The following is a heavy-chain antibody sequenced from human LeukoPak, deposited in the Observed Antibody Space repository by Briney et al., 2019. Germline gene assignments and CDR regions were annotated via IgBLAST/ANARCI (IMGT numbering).Heavy chain of an antibody. CDR1: GASTSSRY. Sequence: PSETLSLTCSASGASTSSRYWSWIRQSPGRTLEWIGHIYNSRSTKYNPSLTSRVTISVDTSKNQFSLRMTSVTAADTAIYYCAQTTGWPGFDFWGPGALVTVSS. CDR2: IYNSRST. D-gene: IGHD6-19*01. J-gene: IGHJ4*02. CDR3: AQTTGWPGFDF. V-gene: IGHV4-59*08.